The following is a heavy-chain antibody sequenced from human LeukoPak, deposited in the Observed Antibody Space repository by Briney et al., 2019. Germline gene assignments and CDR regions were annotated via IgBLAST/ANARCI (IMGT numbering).Heavy chain of an antibody. CDR1: GFTFSQYS. CDR3: ARDVLDY. CDR2: LRYTGET. J-gene: IGHJ4*02. V-gene: IGHV3-48*04. Sequence: GGSLRLSCAASGFTFSQYSINWVRQAPGKGLEWVSHLRYTGETFYADSVKGRFTISRDNAKYSLYLQMNSLRAEDTAVYYCARDVLDYWGQGTLVTVSS.